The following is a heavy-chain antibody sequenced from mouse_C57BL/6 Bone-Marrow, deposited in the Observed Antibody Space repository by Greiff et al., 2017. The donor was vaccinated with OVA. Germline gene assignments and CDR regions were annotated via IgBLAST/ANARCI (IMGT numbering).Heavy chain of an antibody. Sequence: QVQLQQSGPELVKPGASVTISCKASGYAFSSSWMNWVKQRPGKGLEWIGRIYPGDGDTNYNGKFKGKATLTADKSSSTAYMQLSSLTSEYSAVYVCAIYYCWCAYWGQGTLVTVSA. J-gene: IGHJ3*01. CDR2: IYPGDGDT. CDR3: AIYYCWCAY. V-gene: IGHV1-82*01. CDR1: GYAFSSSW. D-gene: IGHD2-1*01.